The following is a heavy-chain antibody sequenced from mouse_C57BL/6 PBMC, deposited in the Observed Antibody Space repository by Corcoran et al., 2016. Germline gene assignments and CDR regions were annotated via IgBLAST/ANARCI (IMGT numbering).Heavy chain of an antibody. CDR1: GYTFTDYY. D-gene: IGHD1-1*01. V-gene: IGHV1-26*01. Sequence: EVQLQQSGPELVKPGASVKISCKASGYTFTDYYMNWVKQSHGKSLEWIGDINPNNGGTSYNQKFKGKATLTVDKSSSTAYMELRSLTSEDSAVYYCGGGSSRFAYLGQWTLVTVSA. J-gene: IGHJ3*01. CDR3: GGGSSRFAY. CDR2: INPNNGGT.